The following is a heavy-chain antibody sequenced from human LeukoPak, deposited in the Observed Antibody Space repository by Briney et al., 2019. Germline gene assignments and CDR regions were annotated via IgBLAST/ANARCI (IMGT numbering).Heavy chain of an antibody. V-gene: IGHV4-59*01. CDR1: GGSITSDY. D-gene: IGHD3-22*01. Sequence: PSETLSLTCIVSGGSITSDYWSWIRQSPGKGLESLGYIYCTGSTNYNPSLKSRVTMSVDTSRNQFFLRLSSVTAADTAVYYCARFSEYYHSSVHYLDYWGQGTLVSVSS. J-gene: IGHJ4*02. CDR2: IYCTGST. CDR3: ARFSEYYHSSVHYLDY.